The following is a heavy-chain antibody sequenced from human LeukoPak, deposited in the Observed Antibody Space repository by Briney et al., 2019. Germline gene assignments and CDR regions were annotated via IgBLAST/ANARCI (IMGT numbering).Heavy chain of an antibody. CDR2: IIPILGIA. V-gene: IGHV1-69*04. J-gene: IGHJ6*02. D-gene: IGHD3-10*01. CDR3: AGLLWCGELCYRELYGMDV. CDR1: GGTFSSYA. Sequence: SVKVSCQASGGTFSSYAISWVRQAPGQGREWMGRIIPILGIANYAQQFQGRVTITADKSTSTAYMELSSLRSEDTAVYYCAGLLWCGELCYRELYGMDVWGQGTTVTVSS.